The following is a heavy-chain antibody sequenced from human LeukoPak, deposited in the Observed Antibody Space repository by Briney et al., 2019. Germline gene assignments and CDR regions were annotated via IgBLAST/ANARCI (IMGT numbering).Heavy chain of an antibody. D-gene: IGHD4-11*01. CDR2: ISSSGSTI. Sequence: PGGSLRLSCAASGFNFSSYEMNWVRQAPGKGLEWVSYISSSGSTIYYADSVKGRFTIYRDNAKNSLYLQMNSLRAEDTAVYYCARGSYSNYALGYYGMDVWGQGTTVTVSS. CDR3: ARGSYSNYALGYYGMDV. V-gene: IGHV3-48*03. CDR1: GFNFSSYE. J-gene: IGHJ6*02.